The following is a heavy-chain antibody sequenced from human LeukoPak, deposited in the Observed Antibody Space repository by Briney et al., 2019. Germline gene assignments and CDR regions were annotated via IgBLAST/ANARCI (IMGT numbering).Heavy chain of an antibody. Sequence: SETLSLTCTVSGGSISSYYLSWIRQPPGKGLEGIGYIYYSGSTNYNPSLKSRVTISVDTSKNQFSLKLSSVTAADTAVCYCARGGYYYGSGSYLDYWGQGTLVTVSS. D-gene: IGHD3-10*01. CDR1: GGSISSYY. J-gene: IGHJ4*02. CDR2: IYYSGST. V-gene: IGHV4-59*01. CDR3: ARGGYYYGSGSYLDY.